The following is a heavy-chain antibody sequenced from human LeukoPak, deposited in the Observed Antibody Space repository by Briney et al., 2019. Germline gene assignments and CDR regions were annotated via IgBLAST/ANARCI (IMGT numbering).Heavy chain of an antibody. J-gene: IGHJ3*02. Sequence: SQTLSLACTVSGGSISSGDYYWSWIRQPPGKGLEWIGYIYYSGSTYYNPSLKSRVTISVDTSKNQFSPKLSSVTAADTAVYYCATYDYGDYGGSDAFDIWGQGTMVTVSS. CDR2: IYYSGST. CDR3: ATYDYGDYGGSDAFDI. CDR1: GGSISSGDYY. D-gene: IGHD4-17*01. V-gene: IGHV4-30-4*08.